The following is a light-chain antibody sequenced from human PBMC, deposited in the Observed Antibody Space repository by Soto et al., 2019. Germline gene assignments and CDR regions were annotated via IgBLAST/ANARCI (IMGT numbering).Light chain of an antibody. CDR1: NSNIGTNT. CDR2: TNN. CDR3: AAWDDSLCAYV. V-gene: IGLV1-44*01. Sequence: QSALTQSPSASATPGQSVTISCSGSNSNIGTNTVNCYQQLPGTAPRLLIYTNNQRPSGVPQRFSGSKTGTSASLAIGGLQSEDGAYYYCAAWDDSLCAYVFGTWTKVTVL. J-gene: IGLJ1*01.